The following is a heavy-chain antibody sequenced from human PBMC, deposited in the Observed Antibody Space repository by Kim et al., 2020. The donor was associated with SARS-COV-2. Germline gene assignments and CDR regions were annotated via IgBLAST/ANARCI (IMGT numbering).Heavy chain of an antibody. J-gene: IGHJ6*02. D-gene: IGHD4-17*01. Sequence: GGSLRLSCAASGFTFSSYAMSWVRQAPGKGLEWVSVIYSGGSSTYYADSVKGRFTISRDNSKNTLYLQMNSLRAEDTAVYYCAKGRPHPWGFDYGDYVLMDVWGQGTTVTVSS. CDR1: GFTFSSYA. V-gene: IGHV3-23*03. CDR3: AKGRPHPWGFDYGDYVLMDV. CDR2: IYSGGSST.